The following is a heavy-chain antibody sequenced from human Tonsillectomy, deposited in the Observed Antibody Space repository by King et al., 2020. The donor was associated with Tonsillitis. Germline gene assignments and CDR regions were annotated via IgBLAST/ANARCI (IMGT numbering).Heavy chain of an antibody. V-gene: IGHV4-34*01. D-gene: IGHD6-13*01. J-gene: IGHJ5*02. CDR2: INHSGST. Sequence: VQLQQRGAGLLKPSETLSLTCAVYGGSFSGYYWSWIRQPPGKGLEWIGEINHSGSTNYNPSLKSRVTISVDTSKNQFSLKLSSVTAADTAVYYCARGTGMSWFDPWGQGTLVTVSS. CDR3: ARGTGMSWFDP. CDR1: GGSFSGYY.